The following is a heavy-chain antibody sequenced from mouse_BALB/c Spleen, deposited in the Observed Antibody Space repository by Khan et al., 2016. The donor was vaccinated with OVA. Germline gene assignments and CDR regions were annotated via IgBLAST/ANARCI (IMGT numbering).Heavy chain of an antibody. V-gene: IGHV5-17*02. CDR3: ARCDCFWFAY. Sequence: EVKLMESGGGLVQPGGSRKLSCAASGFTFSSFGMHWIRQAPEKGLEWVAYINSGSNTIYYADTVKGRFTVSRDNSKNTLFLQMTSLRSEDTARYYGARCDCFWFAYWGQGTLVTVSA. CDR1: GFTFSSFG. D-gene: IGHD2-4*01. CDR2: INSGSNTI. J-gene: IGHJ3*01.